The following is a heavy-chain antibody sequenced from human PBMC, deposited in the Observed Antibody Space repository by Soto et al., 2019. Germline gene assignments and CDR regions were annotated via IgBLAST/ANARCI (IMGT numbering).Heavy chain of an antibody. CDR3: ARDIVSYAYAGGY. Sequence: SETLSLTCSVSGGSINSYWWSWIRQPAGKGLEWIGRVYSSGTTDYNPSLNSRATMSVETSKNQFSLKLTSVTAADTAFFYCARDIVSYAYAGGYWGKGIQVPVPS. D-gene: IGHD3-16*01. CDR1: GGSINSYW. CDR2: VYSSGTT. J-gene: IGHJ4*02. V-gene: IGHV4-4*07.